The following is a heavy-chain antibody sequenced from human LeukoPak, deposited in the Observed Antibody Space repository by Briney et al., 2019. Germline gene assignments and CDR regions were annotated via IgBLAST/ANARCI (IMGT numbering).Heavy chain of an antibody. CDR1: GGSIRSDIYY. D-gene: IGHD6-6*01. Sequence: SETLSLTCTVSGGSIRSDIYYRSWIRQHPGKGLEWIGYIHHSGSTFYNPSLKSRITISVDTSKYQFSLRLRSVTAADTAVYYCGSLATPGLYFDYWGLGTLVIVSS. CDR2: IHHSGST. V-gene: IGHV4-31*03. J-gene: IGHJ4*02. CDR3: GSLATPGLYFDY.